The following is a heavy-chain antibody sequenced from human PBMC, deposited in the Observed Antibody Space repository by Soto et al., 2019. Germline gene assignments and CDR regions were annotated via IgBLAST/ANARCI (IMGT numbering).Heavy chain of an antibody. CDR3: ARGRIVVLGNWFDP. D-gene: IGHD3-22*01. V-gene: IGHV1-18*01. CDR1: GYSFTRYG. J-gene: IGHJ5*02. Sequence: ASVKVSCKASGYSFTRYGISWVRQAPGQGLEWMGWISAYNGNTNYAQKLQGRVTMTTDTSTSTAYMELRSLRSDDTAVYYCARGRIVVLGNWFDPWGQGTLVTSPQ. CDR2: ISAYNGNT.